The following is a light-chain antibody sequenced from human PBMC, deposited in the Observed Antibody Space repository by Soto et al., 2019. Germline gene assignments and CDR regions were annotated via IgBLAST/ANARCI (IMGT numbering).Light chain of an antibody. CDR3: XXXXXNPLT. CDR2: WAS. CDR1: QSVLYSSNNKNY. Sequence: DIVLTQSPDSLAVSLGERATINCKSSQSVLYSSNNKNYLAWYQQKPGQPPKLLIYWASIRESGVPDRFSGSGSGTDFTLTXXXXQXXXXXXXXXXXXXXNPLTFGQGTKVEIK. V-gene: IGKV4-1*01. J-gene: IGKJ1*01.